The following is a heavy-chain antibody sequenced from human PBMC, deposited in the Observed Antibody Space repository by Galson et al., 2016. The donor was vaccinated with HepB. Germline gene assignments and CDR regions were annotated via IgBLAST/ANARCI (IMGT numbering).Heavy chain of an antibody. V-gene: IGHV6-1*01. CDR1: GDSVSSNSAT. J-gene: IGHJ4*02. CDR3: ARGGRGYSALLFDY. D-gene: IGHD5-24*01. CDR2: TYYRTKWYD. Sequence: CAISGDSVSSNSATWNWIRQSPSRGLEYLGRTYYRTKWYDDYGVSVKSRININPDTSNNQFSLQLNSVTPEDTAVYYCARGGRGYSALLFDYWGQGTLVTVSS.